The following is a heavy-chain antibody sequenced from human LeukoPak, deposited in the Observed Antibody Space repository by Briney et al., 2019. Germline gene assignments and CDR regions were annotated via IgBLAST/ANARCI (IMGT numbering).Heavy chain of an antibody. CDR3: ARHGEMATIGY. J-gene: IGHJ4*02. D-gene: IGHD5-12*01. CDR1: GGSISSSSYY. V-gene: IGHV4-61*05. Sequence: PSETLSLTCTVSGGSISSSSYYWGWVRQPPGKGLEWIGYIYYSGSTNYNPSLKSRVTISVDTSKNQFSLKLSSVTAADTAVYYCARHGEMATIGYWGQGTLVTVSS. CDR2: IYYSGST.